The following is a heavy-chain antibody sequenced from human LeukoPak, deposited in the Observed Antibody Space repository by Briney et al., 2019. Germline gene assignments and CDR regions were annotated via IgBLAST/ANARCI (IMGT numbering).Heavy chain of an antibody. D-gene: IGHD5-12*01. V-gene: IGHV3-30*04. J-gene: IGHJ4*02. CDR2: ISYDGSNK. Sequence: GGSLRLSCAASGFTFSSYAMHWVRQAPGKGLERVAVISYDGSNKYYADSVKGRFTISRDNSKNTLYLQMNSLRAEDTAVYYCARDRWDIVANFDYWGQGTLVTVSS. CDR3: ARDRWDIVANFDY. CDR1: GFTFSSYA.